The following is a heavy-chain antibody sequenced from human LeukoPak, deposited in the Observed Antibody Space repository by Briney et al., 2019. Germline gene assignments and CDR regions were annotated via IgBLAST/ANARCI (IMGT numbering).Heavy chain of an antibody. D-gene: IGHD3-22*01. V-gene: IGHV4-39*01. CDR1: GASISSRSYY. CDR2: MYYSGST. Sequence: ASETLSLTCTVSGASISSRSYYWGWIRQSPGKGLEWIGNMYYSGSTHYSPSLNSRVTISRQTSKNQVSLKLSSVTAADSAVYYCARLEDSGGYRFDYWGQGALVTVSS. J-gene: IGHJ4*02. CDR3: ARLEDSGGYRFDY.